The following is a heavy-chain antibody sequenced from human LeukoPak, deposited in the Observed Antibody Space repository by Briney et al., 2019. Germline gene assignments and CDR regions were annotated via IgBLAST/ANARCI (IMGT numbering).Heavy chain of an antibody. V-gene: IGHV3-30*18. CDR1: GFTFSSYG. CDR2: ISYDGSNK. CDR3: AKDSAPAALYYFDY. D-gene: IGHD2-2*01. Sequence: GGSLRLSCAASGFTFSSYGMHWVRQAPGKGLEWVAVISYDGSNKYYADSVKGRFTISRDTSKNTLYLQMNSLRAEDTAVYYCAKDSAPAALYYFDYWGQGTLVTVSS. J-gene: IGHJ4*02.